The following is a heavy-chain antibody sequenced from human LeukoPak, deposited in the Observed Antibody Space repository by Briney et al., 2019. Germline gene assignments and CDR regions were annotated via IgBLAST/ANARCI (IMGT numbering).Heavy chain of an antibody. D-gene: IGHD3-16*02. CDR3: ARGSDFVWGSYRPYFDY. CDR2: ISGSTSYI. V-gene: IGHV3-21*01. CDR1: GFTFSSYS. Sequence: PGGSLRLSCAASGFTFSSYSMHWVRQAPGKGLEWVSSISGSTSYIYYADSVRGRFTISRDNAKNSLYLQMNSLRPEDTAVYYCARGSDFVWGSYRPYFDYWGQGTLVTVSS. J-gene: IGHJ4*02.